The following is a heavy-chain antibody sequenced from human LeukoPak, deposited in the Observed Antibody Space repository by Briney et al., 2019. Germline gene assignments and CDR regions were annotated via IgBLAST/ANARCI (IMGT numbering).Heavy chain of an antibody. J-gene: IGHJ6*03. Sequence: ASVKVSCKASGYTFTSYAMNWVRQAPGQGLEWMGWINTNTGNPTYAQGFTGRFVFSLDTSVSTAYLQISSLKAEDTAVYYCARDMMTPSHYYCMDVWGKGTTVAVSS. D-gene: IGHD3-16*01. CDR2: INTNTGNP. V-gene: IGHV7-4-1*02. CDR1: GYTFTSYA. CDR3: ARDMMTPSHYYCMDV.